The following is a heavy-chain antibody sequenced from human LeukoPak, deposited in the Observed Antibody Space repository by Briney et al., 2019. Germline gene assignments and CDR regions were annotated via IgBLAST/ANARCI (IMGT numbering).Heavy chain of an antibody. J-gene: IGHJ1*01. CDR1: GYTFTGYY. CDR3: ARGERGYRYGFEYFQK. CDR2: MNSNSGNT. V-gene: IGHV1-8*03. D-gene: IGHD5-18*01. Sequence: GASVKVSCKASGYTFTGYYIHWVRQAPGQGLEWMGWMNSNSGNTGYAQKFQARVTFTRITSMSTAYMELRSLRSEDTAVYYCARGERGYRYGFEYFQKWGQGTLVTVSS.